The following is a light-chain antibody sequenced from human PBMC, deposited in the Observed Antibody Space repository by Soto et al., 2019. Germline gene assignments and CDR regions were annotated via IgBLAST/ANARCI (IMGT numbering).Light chain of an antibody. CDR1: QSVSSN. Sequence: EKVMTQSPATLSVSPGERATLSCRASQSVSSNLAWYQQKPGQAPRLLIYGASSRATGIPDRFSGSGSGTDFTLTISRLEPEDSAIYYCQQYGSWTFGQGTKVEIK. J-gene: IGKJ1*01. V-gene: IGKV3-20*01. CDR3: QQYGSWT. CDR2: GAS.